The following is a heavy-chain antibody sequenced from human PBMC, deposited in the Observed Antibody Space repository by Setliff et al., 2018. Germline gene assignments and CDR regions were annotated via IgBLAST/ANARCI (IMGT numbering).Heavy chain of an antibody. J-gene: IGHJ4*02. Sequence: ASVKVSCKASGYTFTNYDITWLRQAPAQGLEWMAWISAYDGNTKYTLNPQGRVTLTTDTPTTTDYMDLRGLRSDDPAVYYCARTPPNRALSKGWSVASWGQGALVTVSS. D-gene: IGHD6-19*01. CDR3: ARTPPNRALSKGWSVAS. V-gene: IGHV1-18*01. CDR1: GYTFTNYD. CDR2: ISAYDGNT.